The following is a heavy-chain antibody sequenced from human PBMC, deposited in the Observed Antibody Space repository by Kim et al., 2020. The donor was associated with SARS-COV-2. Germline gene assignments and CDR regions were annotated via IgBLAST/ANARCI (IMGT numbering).Heavy chain of an antibody. CDR3: ARVGLLWFGTIPPPGGMDV. V-gene: IGHV4-34*01. D-gene: IGHD3-10*01. CDR2: INHSGST. J-gene: IGHJ6*02. CDR1: GGSFSGYY. Sequence: SETLSLTCAVYGGSFSGYYWSWIRQPPGKGLEWIGEINHSGSTNYNPSLKSRVTISVDTSKNQFSLKLSSVTAADTAVYYCARVGLLWFGTIPPPGGMDVWGQGTTVTVSS.